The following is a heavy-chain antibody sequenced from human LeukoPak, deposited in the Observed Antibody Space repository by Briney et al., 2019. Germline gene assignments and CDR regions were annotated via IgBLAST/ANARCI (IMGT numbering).Heavy chain of an antibody. D-gene: IGHD6-13*01. V-gene: IGHV4-38-2*02. Sequence: SSETLSLTCTVSGYSISSGYYWGWIRQPPGKGLEWIGSIFHSGSTYYNPSLKSRVTISLDTSKNQFSLKLSSVTAADTAVYYCARHLSIAAADYYFDYWGQGTLVTVSS. CDR3: ARHLSIAAADYYFDY. J-gene: IGHJ4*02. CDR2: IFHSGST. CDR1: GYSISSGYY.